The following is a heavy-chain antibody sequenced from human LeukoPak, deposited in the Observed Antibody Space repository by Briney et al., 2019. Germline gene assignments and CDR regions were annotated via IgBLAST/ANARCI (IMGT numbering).Heavy chain of an antibody. D-gene: IGHD3-16*02. Sequence: SETLSLTCTVSGGSISISGYYWAWIRQPPGKGLQWIGSVYYSGITYYNPSLKSRLTISVDTSKNQFSLNLSSVTAADTAVYYCARAGSYDNVWGSYRQGSYFDYWGQGTLVTVSS. J-gene: IGHJ4*02. CDR2: VYYSGIT. CDR3: ARAGSYDNVWGSYRQGSYFDY. CDR1: GGSISISGYY. V-gene: IGHV4-39*07.